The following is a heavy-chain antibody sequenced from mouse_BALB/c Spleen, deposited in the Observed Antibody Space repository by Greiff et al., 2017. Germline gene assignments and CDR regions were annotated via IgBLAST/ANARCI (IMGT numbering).Heavy chain of an antibody. V-gene: IGHV14-3*02. J-gene: IGHJ3*01. D-gene: IGHD1-1*01. Sequence: VQLQQSGAELVKPGASVKLSCTASGFNIKDTYMHWVKQRPEQGLEWIGRIDPANGNTKYDPKFQGKATITADTSSNTAYLQLSSLTSEDTAVYYCAGDPNYYGSSYEAWFAYWGQGTLVTVSA. CDR1: GFNIKDTY. CDR2: IDPANGNT. CDR3: AGDPNYYGSSYEAWFAY.